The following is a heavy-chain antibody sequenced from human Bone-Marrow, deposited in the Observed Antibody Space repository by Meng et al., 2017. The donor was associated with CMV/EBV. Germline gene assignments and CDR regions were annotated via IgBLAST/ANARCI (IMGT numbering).Heavy chain of an antibody. J-gene: IGHJ4*02. Sequence: SETLSLTCTVSGGSISSYYWSWIRQPPGKGLEWIGYIYYSGSTNYNPSLKSRVTISVDTSKNQFSLKLSSVTAADTAVYYCATYDYSNSGGRFDYWGQRTLVTVSS. D-gene: IGHD4-11*01. V-gene: IGHV4-59*01. CDR1: GGSISSYY. CDR3: ATYDYSNSGGRFDY. CDR2: IYYSGST.